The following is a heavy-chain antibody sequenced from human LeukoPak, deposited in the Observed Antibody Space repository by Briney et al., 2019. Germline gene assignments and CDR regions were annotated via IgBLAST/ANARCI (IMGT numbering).Heavy chain of an antibody. D-gene: IGHD3-3*01. CDR2: ISGHGRYI. CDR1: GFSFGDFG. Sequence: GGSLRLSCAASGFSFGDFGMNWVRQAPGKGPEWVSSISGHGRYIYYADSVKGRFTISRDNAQNSLFLQMNSLRAEDSAIYYCTRQLYDFWAGFYTADYYFDFWGQGTLVTVSS. J-gene: IGHJ4*02. V-gene: IGHV3-21*01. CDR3: TRQLYDFWAGFYTADYYFDF.